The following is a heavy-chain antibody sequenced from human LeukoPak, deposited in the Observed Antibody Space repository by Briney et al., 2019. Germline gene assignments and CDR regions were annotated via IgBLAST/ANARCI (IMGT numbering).Heavy chain of an antibody. Sequence: SETLSLTCTISGDSTNTYFWSWIRQPPGKGLEWIGYIYYTGTTNYNPSLKSRVTISVDTSKNQFSLKVSSVTAADTGVYYCASKSTDHGELRFDYWGQGTLVTVSS. J-gene: IGHJ4*02. CDR1: GDSTNTYF. D-gene: IGHD4-17*01. CDR3: ASKSTDHGELRFDY. V-gene: IGHV4-59*01. CDR2: IYYTGTT.